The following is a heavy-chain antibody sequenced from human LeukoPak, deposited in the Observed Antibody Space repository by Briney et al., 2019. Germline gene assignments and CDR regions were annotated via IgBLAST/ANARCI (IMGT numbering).Heavy chain of an antibody. J-gene: IGHJ6*03. CDR2: IKQDGSEK. V-gene: IGHV3-7*01. CDR1: GFTFDDYG. D-gene: IGHD4-17*01. Sequence: GGSLRLSCAASGFTFDDYGMSWVRQAPGKGLEWVANIKQDGSEKYYVDSVKGRFTISRDNAKNSLYLQMNSLRAEDTAVYYCARTPGDYVGNYYYYYMDVWGKGTTVTISS. CDR3: ARTPGDYVGNYYYYYMDV.